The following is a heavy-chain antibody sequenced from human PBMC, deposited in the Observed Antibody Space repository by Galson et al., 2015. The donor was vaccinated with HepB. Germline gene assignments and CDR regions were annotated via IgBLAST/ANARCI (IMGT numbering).Heavy chain of an antibody. CDR3: ARDYYDSSGMGYYYYGMDV. D-gene: IGHD3-22*01. V-gene: IGHV3-66*01. J-gene: IGHJ6*02. CDR2: IYSGGST. Sequence: SLRLSCAASGFTVSSNYMSWVRQAPGKGLEWVSVIYSGGSTYCADSVKGRFTISRDNSKNTLYLQMNSLRAEDTAVYYCARDYYDSSGMGYYYYGMDVWGQGTTVTVSS. CDR1: GFTVSSNY.